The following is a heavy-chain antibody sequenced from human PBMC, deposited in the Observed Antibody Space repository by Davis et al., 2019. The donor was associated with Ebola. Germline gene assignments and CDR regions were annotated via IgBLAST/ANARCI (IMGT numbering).Heavy chain of an antibody. CDR3: ARGTSGYFDY. Sequence: GGSLRLSCAASGVTFSSYCMSCVRQAPGKGLEWLANIKPDGSEKYYVDSVKGRFTISRDNAKNSLYLQMNRLRDEDTAVYYCARGTSGYFDYWGQGTLVTVSS. CDR2: IKPDGSEK. V-gene: IGHV3-7*01. J-gene: IGHJ4*02. D-gene: IGHD2-8*02. CDR1: GVTFSSYC.